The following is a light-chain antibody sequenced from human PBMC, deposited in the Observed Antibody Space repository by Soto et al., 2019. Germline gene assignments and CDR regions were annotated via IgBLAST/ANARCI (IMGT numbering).Light chain of an antibody. CDR1: QSISRN. J-gene: IGKJ1*01. V-gene: IGKV3-15*01. CDR3: YLYYKWPCP. Sequence: EIVMTQSPAILSVSRGDRATLSCRASQSISRNLGWYQQRPGKPTRLLIYGESTMATGVPARFSGSGSRTDFSLTISCLESEDFAVYYCYLYYKWPCPFGPGSQVEIK. CDR2: GES.